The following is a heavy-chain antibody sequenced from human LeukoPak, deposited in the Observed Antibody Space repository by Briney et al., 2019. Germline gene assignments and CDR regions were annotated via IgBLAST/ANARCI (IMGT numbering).Heavy chain of an antibody. D-gene: IGHD3-9*01. J-gene: IGHJ4*02. CDR3: ARVRGYDILTGYNDY. Sequence: GASVKVSCKASGYTFTSYDINWVRQATGQGLEWMGWMNPNSGNTGYAQKFQGRVTITADESTSTAYMELSSLRSEDTAVYYCARVRGYDILTGYNDYWGQGTLVTVSS. V-gene: IGHV1-8*03. CDR1: GYTFTSYD. CDR2: MNPNSGNT.